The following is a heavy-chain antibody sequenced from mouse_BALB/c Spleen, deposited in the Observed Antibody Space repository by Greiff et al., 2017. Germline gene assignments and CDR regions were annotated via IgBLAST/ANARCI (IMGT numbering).Heavy chain of an antibody. Sequence: QVQLQQSGAELVKPGASVKLSCKASGYTFTSYDINWVKQRPGQGLEWIGWIYPGDGSTKYNEKFKGKATLTADKSSSTAYMQLSSLTSENSAVYFCARDDAMDYWGQGTSVTVSS. J-gene: IGHJ4*01. CDR3: ARDDAMDY. V-gene: IGHV1S56*01. CDR1: GYTFTSYD. CDR2: IYPGDGST.